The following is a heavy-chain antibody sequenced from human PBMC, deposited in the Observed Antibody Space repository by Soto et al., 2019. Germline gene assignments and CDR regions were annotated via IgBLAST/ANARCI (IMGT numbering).Heavy chain of an antibody. Sequence: EVQLLESGGGLVQPGGSLRLSCVGSGFFFSSYTMTWVRQAPGKGLEWVSSFSATSENTYYADAVRGRFNIPRDNSKNTLFLQMNSLTAEDTAMYYCAKARDQQWVRLPFDYWGQGILVIVSS. V-gene: IGHV3-23*01. CDR3: AKARDQQWVRLPFDY. D-gene: IGHD6-19*01. CDR1: GFFFSSYT. CDR2: FSATSENT. J-gene: IGHJ4*02.